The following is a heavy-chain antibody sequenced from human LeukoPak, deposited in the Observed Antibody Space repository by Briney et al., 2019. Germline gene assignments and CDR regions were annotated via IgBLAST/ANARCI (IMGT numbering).Heavy chain of an antibody. D-gene: IGHD3-22*01. J-gene: IGHJ4*02. CDR2: IIPIFGTA. V-gene: IGHV1-69*05. CDR1: GGTFSSYA. CDR3: ARDSSSSGYSY. Sequence: ASVKVSGKASGGTFSSYAISWVRQAPGQGLEWMGRIIPIFGTANYAQKFQGRVTITTDESTSTAYMELSGLRSEDTAVYYCARDSSSSGYSYWGQGTLVTVSS.